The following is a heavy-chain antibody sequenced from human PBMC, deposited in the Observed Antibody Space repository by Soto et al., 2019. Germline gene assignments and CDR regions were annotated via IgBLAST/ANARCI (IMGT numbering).Heavy chain of an antibody. Sequence: QITLKESGPTLVKPTQTLTLTCTFSGFSLDTRGVGVGWIRQPPGKALEWLGLIYWNDDKRYSPFMKSRLTIPKDTSKNQVVFTMTNMDPVDTATYYRGRGPFYYSDSRGFIDFWGQGTLVTVSS. CDR3: GRGPFYYSDSRGFIDF. D-gene: IGHD3-22*01. J-gene: IGHJ4*02. V-gene: IGHV2-5*01. CDR2: IYWNDDK. CDR1: GFSLDTRGVG.